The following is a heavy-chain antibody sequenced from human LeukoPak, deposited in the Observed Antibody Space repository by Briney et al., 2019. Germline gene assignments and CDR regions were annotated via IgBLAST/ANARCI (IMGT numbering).Heavy chain of an antibody. CDR2: IYCGGST. J-gene: IGHJ4*02. Sequence: PGGSLRLSCAASGFTVSSNYMSWVRQAPGKGLEWVSVIYCGGSTYYADSVKGRFTISRDNSKNTLYLQMNSLRAEDTAVYYCARGNCSGGSCPIDYWGQGTLVTVSS. CDR3: ARGNCSGGSCPIDY. V-gene: IGHV3-66*01. CDR1: GFTVSSNY. D-gene: IGHD2-15*01.